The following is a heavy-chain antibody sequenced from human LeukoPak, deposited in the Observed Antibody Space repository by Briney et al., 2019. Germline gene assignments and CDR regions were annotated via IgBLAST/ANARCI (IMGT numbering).Heavy chain of an antibody. D-gene: IGHD1-26*01. J-gene: IGHJ5*02. CDR2: INPSGGST. CDR1: GYTFTSYY. Sequence: PRASVKVSCKASGYTFTSYYMHWVRQAPGQGLEWMGIINPSGGSTSYAQKFQGRVTMTRDASTSTVYMELSSLRSEDTAVYYYARDRSTQGIVGATGDWFDPWGQGTLVTVSS. CDR3: ARDRSTQGIVGATGDWFDP. V-gene: IGHV1-46*01.